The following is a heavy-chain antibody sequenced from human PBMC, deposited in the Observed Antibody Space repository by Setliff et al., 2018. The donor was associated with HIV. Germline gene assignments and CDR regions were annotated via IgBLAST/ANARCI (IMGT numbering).Heavy chain of an antibody. Sequence: PGGSLRLSCAASGFTVSSYYMTWVRQAPGKGLEWVSVIYSGGSSTYYADSVKGRFTMSRDNSKNTLYLQMNSLGAEDTAVYYCAKGPYYDILTGHFLFSYYFDNWGQGTLVTVSS. D-gene: IGHD3-9*01. CDR3: AKGPYYDILTGHFLFSYYFDN. CDR1: GFTVSSYY. CDR2: IYSGGSST. V-gene: IGHV3-23*03. J-gene: IGHJ4*02.